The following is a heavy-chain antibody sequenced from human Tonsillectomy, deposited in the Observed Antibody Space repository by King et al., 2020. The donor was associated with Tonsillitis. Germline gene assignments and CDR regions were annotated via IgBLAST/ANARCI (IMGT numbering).Heavy chain of an antibody. Sequence: QLQESGPGLVEPSETLSLTCTVSGGSISYYYWTWIRQPPGKGLEWIGYIYYSGSTNYNPSLKSRVTISVDTSKNQFSLKLSSVTAADTAVYYCAREKGRGDFDYWGQGTLVTVSS. V-gene: IGHV4-59*01. CDR1: GGSISYYY. D-gene: IGHD3-10*01. CDR2: IYYSGST. J-gene: IGHJ4*02. CDR3: AREKGRGDFDY.